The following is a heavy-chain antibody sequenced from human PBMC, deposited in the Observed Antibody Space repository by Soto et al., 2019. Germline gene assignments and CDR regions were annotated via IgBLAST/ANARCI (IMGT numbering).Heavy chain of an antibody. CDR1: GGSISSSSYY. V-gene: IGHV4-39*01. J-gene: IGHJ5*02. CDR3: ARNLLLNIAAAANWFDP. CDR2: IYYSGST. D-gene: IGHD6-13*01. Sequence: SETLSLTCTVSGGSISSSSYYWGWIRQPPGKGLEWIGSIYYSGSTYYNPSLKSRVTISVDTSKNQFSLKLSSVTAADTAVYYCARNLLLNIAAAANWFDPWGQGTLVTVSS.